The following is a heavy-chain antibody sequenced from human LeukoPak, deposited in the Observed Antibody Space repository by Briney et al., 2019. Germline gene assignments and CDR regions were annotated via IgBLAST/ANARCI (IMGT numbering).Heavy chain of an antibody. CDR3: AKPGDRYAFDI. Sequence: GGSLRLSCAASGFTFSGRGMNGVRQAPGKGLEGVAFIRYDGSHKYYADSVQGRFTISRDNSKNTLYLQMTSLRAEDTAVYYCAKPGDRYAFDIWGQGTMVTVSS. J-gene: IGHJ3*02. CDR1: GFTFSGRG. V-gene: IGHV3-30*02. D-gene: IGHD7-27*01. CDR2: IRYDGSHK.